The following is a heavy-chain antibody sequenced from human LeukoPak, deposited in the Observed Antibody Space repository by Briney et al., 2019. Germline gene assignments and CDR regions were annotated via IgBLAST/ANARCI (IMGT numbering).Heavy chain of an antibody. D-gene: IGHD6-6*01. CDR1: GGSFSGYY. CDR2: IYYSGST. CDR3: ARAVAARPGFVDY. J-gene: IGHJ4*02. V-gene: IGHV4-59*01. Sequence: PSETLSLTCAVYGGSFSGYYWSWIRQPPGKGLEWIGYIYYSGSTNYNPSLKSRVTISVDTSKNQFSLKLSSVTAADTAVYYCARAVAARPGFVDYWGQGTLVTVSS.